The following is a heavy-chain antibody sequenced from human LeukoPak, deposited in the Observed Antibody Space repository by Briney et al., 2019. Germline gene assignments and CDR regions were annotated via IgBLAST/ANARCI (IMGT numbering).Heavy chain of an antibody. J-gene: IGHJ1*01. CDR2: ISGSGGGT. Sequence: GGSLRPSCAASEFTFSSYAMSWVRQAPGKGLEWISTISGSGGGTYYADSVKGRFTISRDNSKNTLSLQMNSLRAEDTAVYHCAKGLVGTEYFQHWGQGTLVTVSS. V-gene: IGHV3-23*01. D-gene: IGHD2-8*02. CDR1: EFTFSSYA. CDR3: AKGLVGTEYFQH.